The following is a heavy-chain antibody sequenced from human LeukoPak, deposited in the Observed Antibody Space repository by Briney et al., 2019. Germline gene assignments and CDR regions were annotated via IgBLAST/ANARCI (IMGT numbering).Heavy chain of an antibody. V-gene: IGHV4-34*01. CDR2: INHSGST. J-gene: IGHJ4*02. D-gene: IGHD6-19*01. CDR1: GGSFSGYY. Sequence: SETLSLTCAVYGGSFSGYYWSWIRQPPGKGLEWIGEINHSGSTNYNPSLKSRVTISVDTSENQFSLKLSSVTAADTAVYYCARALAVAGPRDYWGQGTLVTVSS. CDR3: ARALAVAGPRDY.